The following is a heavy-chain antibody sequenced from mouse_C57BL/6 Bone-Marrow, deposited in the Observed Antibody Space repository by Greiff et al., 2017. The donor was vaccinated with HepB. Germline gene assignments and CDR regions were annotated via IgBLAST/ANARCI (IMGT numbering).Heavy chain of an antibody. CDR2: IHPSDSDT. Sequence: QVQLQQPGAELVKPGASVKVSCKASGYTFTSYWMHWVKQRPGQGLEWIGRIHPSDSDTNYNQKFKGKATLTVDKSSSTAYMQLSSLTSEDSAVYYCAIAGYYGSSPWVAYWGQGTLVTVSA. CDR1: GYTFTSYW. V-gene: IGHV1-74*01. J-gene: IGHJ3*01. D-gene: IGHD1-1*01. CDR3: AIAGYYGSSPWVAY.